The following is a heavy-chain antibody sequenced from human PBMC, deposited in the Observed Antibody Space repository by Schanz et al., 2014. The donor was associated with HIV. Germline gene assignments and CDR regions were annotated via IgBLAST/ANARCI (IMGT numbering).Heavy chain of an antibody. V-gene: IGHV3-30-3*01. CDR3: AKGQRGMVRGDNDY. J-gene: IGHJ4*02. CDR2: ISYDGGNK. D-gene: IGHD3-10*01. CDR1: GFTFSSYA. Sequence: QVQLVESGGGVVQPGRSLRLSCAASGFTFSSYAMHWVRQAPGKGLEWVAVISYDGGNKYYADSVKGRFTISRDNSKNTLYLQMNSLRAEDTAVYYCAKGQRGMVRGDNDYWGQGTLVTVSS.